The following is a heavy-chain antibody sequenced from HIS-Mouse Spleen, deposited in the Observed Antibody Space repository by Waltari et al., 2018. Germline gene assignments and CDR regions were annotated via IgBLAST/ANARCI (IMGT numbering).Heavy chain of an antibody. V-gene: IGHV4-39*07. D-gene: IGHD6-6*01. Sequence: QLQLQESGPGLVKPSETLSLTCTVSGGSISSSSYYWGWIRLPPGKGLELIGSIDYSGGTYYNPSLKSRVTISVDTSKNQFSLKLSSVTAADTAVYYCARDPRRIAARPGAFDIWGQGTMVTVSS. CDR3: ARDPRRIAARPGAFDI. J-gene: IGHJ3*02. CDR2: IDYSGGT. CDR1: GGSISSSSYY.